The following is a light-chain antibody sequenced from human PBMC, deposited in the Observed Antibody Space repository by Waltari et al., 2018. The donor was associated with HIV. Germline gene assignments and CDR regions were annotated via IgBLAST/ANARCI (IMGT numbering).Light chain of an antibody. CDR2: GVN. CDR1: SRDVGAYNF. CDR3: SSYAGPNHLL. J-gene: IGLJ2*01. Sequence: QSALTQPPSASGSPGQSVTFSCTGTSRDVGAYNFVSWYQQHPGQAPLLILYGVNQRPSGVPDRFSVSKAGNTASLTVSGLQADDEADYYCSSYAGPNHLLFGGGTRLTVL. V-gene: IGLV2-8*01.